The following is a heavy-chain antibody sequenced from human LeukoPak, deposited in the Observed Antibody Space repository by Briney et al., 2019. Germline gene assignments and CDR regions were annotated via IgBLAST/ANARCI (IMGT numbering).Heavy chain of an antibody. CDR2: IYYSGST. CDR3: ARHSADFCCCYNPNYSGLDV. V-gene: IGHV4-59*08. CDR1: GGSVGGTY. Sequence: SETLSLTFSVSGGSVGGTYGIWFRQSPGKGLEWIGYIYYSGSTNYNPSLKSRLTISVDTSKNQFSLRLSSVTAADTAVYYCARHSADFCCCYNPNYSGLDVWGRGTTVTVSS. D-gene: IGHD3-3*01. J-gene: IGHJ6*02.